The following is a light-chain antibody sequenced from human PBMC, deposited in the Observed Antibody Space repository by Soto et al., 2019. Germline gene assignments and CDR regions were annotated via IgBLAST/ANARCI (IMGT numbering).Light chain of an antibody. Sequence: QSALTQPASVSGSPGQSFTISCTGTSSDVGGYNYVSWYQQHPGKAPKVMIYEVNNRPSGISNRFSGSKSGNTASLTISGLHLEDEADYYCSSYSSSRTPYVFGTGTKVTVL. CDR1: SSDVGGYNY. CDR2: EVN. J-gene: IGLJ1*01. V-gene: IGLV2-14*01. CDR3: SSYSSSRTPYV.